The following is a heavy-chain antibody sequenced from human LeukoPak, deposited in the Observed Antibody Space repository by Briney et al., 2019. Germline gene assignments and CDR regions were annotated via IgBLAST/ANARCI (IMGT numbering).Heavy chain of an antibody. J-gene: IGHJ4*02. Sequence: GGSLRLSCAASGFTFSSYAMSWVRQAPGKGLEWVSAISGSGGSTYHADSVKGRFTISRDNSKNTLYLQMNSLRAEDTAVYYCAKGSDLGYCSSTSCYRPYYFDYWGQGTLVTVSS. CDR2: ISGSGGST. D-gene: IGHD2-2*01. CDR3: AKGSDLGYCSSTSCYRPYYFDY. CDR1: GFTFSSYA. V-gene: IGHV3-23*01.